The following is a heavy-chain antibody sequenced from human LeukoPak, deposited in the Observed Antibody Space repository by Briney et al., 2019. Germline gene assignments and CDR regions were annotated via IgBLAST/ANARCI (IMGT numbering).Heavy chain of an antibody. Sequence: GGSLRLSCAASGFTFSSYAMRWARQAPGKGLEWVSSISGSGGRTYYADSAEGRSTISRDNSKNTLYLQMNTLRVDDTAVYYCAKGGGSGSYSRIDYWGQGTLVTVSS. CDR1: GFTFSSYA. CDR2: ISGSGGRT. CDR3: AKGGGSGSYSRIDY. V-gene: IGHV3-23*01. J-gene: IGHJ4*02. D-gene: IGHD3-10*01.